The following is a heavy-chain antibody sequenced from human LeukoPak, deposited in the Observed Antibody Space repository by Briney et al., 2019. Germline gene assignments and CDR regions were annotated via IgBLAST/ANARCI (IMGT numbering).Heavy chain of an antibody. D-gene: IGHD6-13*01. J-gene: IGHJ1*01. V-gene: IGHV4-4*09. CDR2: IYTSGST. Sequence: SETLSLTCTVSGGSISSDYWSWIRQPPGKGLEWIGYIYTSGSTNYNPSLKSRVTISVDTSKNQFSLKLSSVTAADTAVYYCARHWYLAYFQHWGQGTLVTVSS. CDR1: GGSISSDY. CDR3: ARHWYLAYFQH.